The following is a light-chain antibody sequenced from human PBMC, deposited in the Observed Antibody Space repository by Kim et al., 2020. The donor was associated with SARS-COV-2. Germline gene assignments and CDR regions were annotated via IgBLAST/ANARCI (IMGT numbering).Light chain of an antibody. V-gene: IGKV1-39*01. J-gene: IGKJ3*01. CDR2: AAS. CDR3: QQSYITPFT. CDR1: QSISSH. Sequence: ASVGDRVTVTCRTSQSISSHLNWYHQKPGRAPKLLISAASTLQGGVPSRFSGSGSETDFTLTISSLQPEDFATYFCQQSYITPFTFGPGTKVDIK.